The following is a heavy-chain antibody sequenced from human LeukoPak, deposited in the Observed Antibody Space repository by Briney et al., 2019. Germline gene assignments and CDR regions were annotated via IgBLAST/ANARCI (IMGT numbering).Heavy chain of an antibody. V-gene: IGHV3-23*01. J-gene: IGHJ4*02. CDR2: VSTSGVGT. D-gene: IGHD2-8*02. Sequence: PGGSLRLSCAASGFAFSSFAMSWIRQAPGKGLEWVSSVSTSGVGTYYADSVRGRFTISRDNSKSTLSLQMNSLRAEDTAIYYCATYRQVLLPFESWGQGTLVTVSS. CDR3: ATYRQVLLPFES. CDR1: GFAFSSFA.